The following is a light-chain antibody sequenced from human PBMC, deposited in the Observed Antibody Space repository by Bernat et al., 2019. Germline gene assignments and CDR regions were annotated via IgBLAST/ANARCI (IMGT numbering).Light chain of an antibody. J-gene: IGLJ3*02. CDR1: TSNIASNT. Sequence: QSVLTQPPSVSGAPGQTITISCSGRTSNIASNTANWYQQVPGRAPKLLIYSNDLRPSGVPARFSGSQFGASASLAISGLQSEDEADYFCTAWDDRLLAWVFGGGTKLTVL. CDR2: SND. CDR3: TAWDDRLLAWV. V-gene: IGLV1-44*01.